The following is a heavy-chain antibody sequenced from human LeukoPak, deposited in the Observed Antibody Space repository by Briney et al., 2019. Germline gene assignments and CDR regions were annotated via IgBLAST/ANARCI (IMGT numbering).Heavy chain of an antibody. CDR1: GYTFSGYY. V-gene: IGHV1-2*02. Sequence: ASVKVSCKASGYTFSGYYMHWVRQAPGQGLEWMGWINPNSGGTNYAQNFQGRVTMTRDTSISTAYMELSRLRSDDTAVYYCAIDYSNYVVGYYFDYWGQGTLVTASS. CDR3: AIDYSNYVVGYYFDY. CDR2: INPNSGGT. J-gene: IGHJ4*02. D-gene: IGHD4-11*01.